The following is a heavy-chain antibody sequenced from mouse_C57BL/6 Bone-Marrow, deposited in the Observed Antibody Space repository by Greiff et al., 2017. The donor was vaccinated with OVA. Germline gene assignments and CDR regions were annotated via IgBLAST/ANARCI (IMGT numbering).Heavy chain of an antibody. CDR1: GFTFSDYG. Sequence: EVKVVESGGGLVQPGGSLKLSCAASGFTFSDYGMAWVRQAPRKGPEWVAFISNLAYSIYYADTVTGRFTISRENAKNTLYLEMSSLRSEDTAMYYCARDYYYGSSLYYAMDYWGQGTSVTVSS. CDR3: ARDYYYGSSLYYAMDY. V-gene: IGHV5-15*01. J-gene: IGHJ4*01. D-gene: IGHD1-1*01. CDR2: ISNLAYSI.